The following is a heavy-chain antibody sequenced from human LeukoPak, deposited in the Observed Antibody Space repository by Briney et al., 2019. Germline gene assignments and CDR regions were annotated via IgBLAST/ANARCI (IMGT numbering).Heavy chain of an antibody. CDR2: IYYSGST. Sequence: SQTLSLTCTVSGGSISSGDYYWSWIRQPPGKGLEWIGYIYYSGSTYYNPSLKSRVTISVDTSKNQFSLKLSSVTAADTAVYYCARAETQYYDFWSGYHNWFDPWGQGTLVTASS. V-gene: IGHV4-30-4*01. CDR3: ARAETQYYDFWSGYHNWFDP. D-gene: IGHD3-3*01. J-gene: IGHJ5*02. CDR1: GGSISSGDYY.